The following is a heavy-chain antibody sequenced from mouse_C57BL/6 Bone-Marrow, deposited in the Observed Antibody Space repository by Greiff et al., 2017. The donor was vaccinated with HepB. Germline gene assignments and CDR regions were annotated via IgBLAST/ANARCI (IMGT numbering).Heavy chain of an antibody. V-gene: IGHV5-4*01. D-gene: IGHD3-3*01. CDR1: GFTFSSYA. J-gene: IGHJ3*01. Sequence: EVKVVESGGGLVKPGGSLKLSCAASGFTFSSYAMSWVRQTPEKRLEWVATISDGGSYTYYPDNVKGRFTISRDNAKNNLYLQMSHLKSEDTAMYYCAREGDVGAYWGQGTLVTVSA. CDR2: ISDGGSYT. CDR3: AREGDVGAY.